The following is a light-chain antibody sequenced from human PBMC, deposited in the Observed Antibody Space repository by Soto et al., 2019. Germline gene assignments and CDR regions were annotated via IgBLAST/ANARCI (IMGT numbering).Light chain of an antibody. J-gene: IGLJ1*01. CDR3: CSYAGSYTYV. CDR1: SSDVGGYNY. Sequence: QSALTQPRSVSGSPGQSVTISCTGTSSDVGGYNYVSWYQQHPGKAPKLMIYDVNLRPSGVPDRFSGSKSGNTASLTISGLQTEDEADYYCCSYAGSYTYVFATGTKGTVL. CDR2: DVN. V-gene: IGLV2-11*01.